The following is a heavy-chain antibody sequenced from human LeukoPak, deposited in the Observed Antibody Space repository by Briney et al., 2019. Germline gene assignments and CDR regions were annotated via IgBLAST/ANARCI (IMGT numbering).Heavy chain of an antibody. CDR1: DDSISSYY. D-gene: IGHD3-22*01. J-gene: IGHJ5*02. V-gene: IGHV4-59*01. Sequence: NPSETLSLTCTVSDDSISSYYWSWIQQPPGKGLEWIGYISSSGSTNYNPSLKSRVTMSVDTSKNQFSLKLNSVIAADTAVYYCARSRDSSGSRNNWFDPWGQGTLVTVSS. CDR2: ISSSGST. CDR3: ARSRDSSGSRNNWFDP.